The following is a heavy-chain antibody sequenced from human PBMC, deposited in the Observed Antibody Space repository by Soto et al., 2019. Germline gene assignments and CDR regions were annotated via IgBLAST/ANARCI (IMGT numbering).Heavy chain of an antibody. CDR3: AREGRGKKAGYNGLVSLGY. J-gene: IGHJ4*02. CDR2: IIPIFNST. Sequence: ASVKVSCKVSGSRFSNYVISWVRQAPGHGLEWLGRIIPIFNSTKYSQNFQGRVTITADKSTSTASLELSSLRSDDTAVYYCAREGRGKKAGYNGLVSLGYWGQGTLVTVSS. CDR1: GSRFSNYV. V-gene: IGHV1-69*06. D-gene: IGHD2-2*02.